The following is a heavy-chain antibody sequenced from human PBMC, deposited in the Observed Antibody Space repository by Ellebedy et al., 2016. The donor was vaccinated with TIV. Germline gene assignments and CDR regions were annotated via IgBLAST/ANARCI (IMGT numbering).Heavy chain of an antibody. CDR1: GHILTELS. CDR3: ATQRGGRSYYESDALSLALDI. CDR2: FDPEEGKT. J-gene: IGHJ3*02. Sequence: AASVKVSCKVSGHILTELSIHWVRHSPGKGLEWMGGFDPEEGKTVYAPRFQDRVTMTEDTSTDTTYMELSSLRSEDTAFYYCATQRGGRSYYESDALSLALDIWGQGTMVTVSS. D-gene: IGHD3-16*01. V-gene: IGHV1-24*01.